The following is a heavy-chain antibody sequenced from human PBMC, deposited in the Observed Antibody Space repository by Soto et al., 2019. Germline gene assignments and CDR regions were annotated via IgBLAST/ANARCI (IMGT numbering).Heavy chain of an antibody. CDR1: GFTFSSYA. Sequence: GGSLRLSCAASGFTFSSYAMHWVRQAPGKGLEWVAVISYDGSNKYYADSVKGRFTISRDNSKNTLYLQMNSLRAEDTAVYYCARDPYYDILTGYYSSSGMDVWGQGTMVTVSS. CDR2: ISYDGSNK. J-gene: IGHJ6*02. CDR3: ARDPYYDILTGYYSSSGMDV. D-gene: IGHD3-9*01. V-gene: IGHV3-30-3*01.